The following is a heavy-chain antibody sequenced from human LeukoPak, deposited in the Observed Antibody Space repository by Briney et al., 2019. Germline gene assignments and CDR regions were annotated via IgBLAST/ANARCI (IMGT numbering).Heavy chain of an antibody. CDR2: ISSSSSTI. D-gene: IGHD2-15*01. CDR1: GFTFGDYY. J-gene: IGHJ4*02. V-gene: IGHV3-48*01. Sequence: GGSLRLSCAASGFTFGDYYMNWVRQAPGKGLEWVSYISSSSSTIYYADSVKGRFTISRDNAKNSLYLQTNSLRAEDTAVYYCARDPVGYCSGGSCYGGIDYWGQGTLVTVSS. CDR3: ARDPVGYCSGGSCYGGIDY.